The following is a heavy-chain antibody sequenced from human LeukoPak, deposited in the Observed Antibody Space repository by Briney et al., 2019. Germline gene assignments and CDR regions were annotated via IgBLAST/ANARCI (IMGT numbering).Heavy chain of an antibody. CDR2: IYYSGST. D-gene: IGHD3-9*01. J-gene: IGHJ4*02. Sequence: PSETLSLTCTVSGGSISSYYWSWIRQPPGKGLEWIGYIYYSGSTNYNPSLKNRVTISVDTSKNQFSLKLSSVTAADTAVYYCARERYFDWFYDYWGQGTLVTVSS. CDR1: GGSISSYY. CDR3: ARERYFDWFYDY. V-gene: IGHV4-59*01.